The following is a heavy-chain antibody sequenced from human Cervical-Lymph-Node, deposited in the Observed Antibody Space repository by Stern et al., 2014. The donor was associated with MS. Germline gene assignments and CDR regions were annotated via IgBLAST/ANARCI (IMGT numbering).Heavy chain of an antibody. J-gene: IGHJ4*02. D-gene: IGHD6-19*01. V-gene: IGHV1-46*02. CDR3: ARSSIAVAGRVGYYFDY. CDR2: ITPSGGST. CDR1: GYTFNNYY. Sequence: QVQLGQSGAEVKKPGASVRVSCKPSGYTFNNYYMHWVRQAPGQGLEWMGVITPSGGSTSYAQKFQGRVTMTRDTSTSTVYMELSSLRSDDAAVYYCARSSIAVAGRVGYYFDYWGQGTLVTVSS.